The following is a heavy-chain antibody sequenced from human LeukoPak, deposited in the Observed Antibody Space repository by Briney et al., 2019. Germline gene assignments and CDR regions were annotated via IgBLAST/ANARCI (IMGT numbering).Heavy chain of an antibody. CDR2: INPNSGGT. CDR1: GYTFTGYY. V-gene: IGHV1-2*02. Sequence: ASVKVSCKASGYTFTGYYMHWVRQAPGQGLEWMGWINPNSGGTNYAQKFQGRVTMTRDTSTSTVYMELSSLRSEDTAVYYCARVLDYYDSSGLAPLDEYWGQGTLVTVSS. D-gene: IGHD3-22*01. CDR3: ARVLDYYDSSGLAPLDEY. J-gene: IGHJ4*02.